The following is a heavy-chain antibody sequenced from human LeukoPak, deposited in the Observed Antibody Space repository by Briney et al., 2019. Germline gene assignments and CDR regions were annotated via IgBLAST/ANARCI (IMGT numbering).Heavy chain of an antibody. CDR3: ARTPTYCGGDCYYFDP. CDR2: INHSGST. D-gene: IGHD2-21*02. Sequence: SETLSLTCAVYGGSFSGYYWSWIRQPPGKGLEWIGEINHSGSTNYNPSLKSRVTISVGTSKNQFSLKLSSVTAADTAMYFCARTPTYCGGDCYYFDPWGQGTLVTVSS. V-gene: IGHV4-34*01. J-gene: IGHJ5*02. CDR1: GGSFSGYY.